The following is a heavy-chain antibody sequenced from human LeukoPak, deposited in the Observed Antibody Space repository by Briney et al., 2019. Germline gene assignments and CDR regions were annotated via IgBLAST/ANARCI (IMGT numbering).Heavy chain of an antibody. J-gene: IGHJ3*02. V-gene: IGHV3-21*01. CDR2: SSSSSSYI. CDR3: ARDGAWRITSGDAFDI. Sequence: PGGTLRLSCAASGFTFSSYSMNWVRQPPAKGQEWVSSSSSSSSYIYYADSVKCRFTISRDSAKTSLYLQMNSLRADDTAAYYCARDGAWRITSGDAFDIWGQGTMVTVSS. D-gene: IGHD2-2*01. CDR1: GFTFSSYS.